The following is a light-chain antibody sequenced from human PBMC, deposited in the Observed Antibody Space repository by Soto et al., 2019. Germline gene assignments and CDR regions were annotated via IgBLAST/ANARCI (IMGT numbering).Light chain of an antibody. CDR1: ISNIGSNS. CDR2: DND. CDR3: GTWDSSLDAGV. J-gene: IGLJ2*01. Sequence: QSVLTQPPSVSAAPGQTVTISCSGSISNIGSNSVSWYQQLPGTAPKLLIYDNDKRPSEIPDRFSGSRSGTSATLGIAGLQTGDEADYYCGTWDSSLDAGVFGGGTKLTVL. V-gene: IGLV1-51*01.